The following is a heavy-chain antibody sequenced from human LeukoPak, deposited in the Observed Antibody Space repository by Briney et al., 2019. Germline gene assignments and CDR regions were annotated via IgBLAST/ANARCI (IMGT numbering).Heavy chain of an antibody. J-gene: IGHJ4*02. V-gene: IGHV3-23*01. CDR2: IGNTGENT. CDR3: AKDCCDYSPLDH. D-gene: IGHD2-15*01. Sequence: GGSLRLSCAASGFSLSNYGMGWVRQTPGKRLEWVSTIGNTGENTHYADSVKGRFTISRDNSKNMPYLQMSSLRADDTAIYYCAKDCCDYSPLDHWGREPKSPSPQ. CDR1: GFSLSNYG.